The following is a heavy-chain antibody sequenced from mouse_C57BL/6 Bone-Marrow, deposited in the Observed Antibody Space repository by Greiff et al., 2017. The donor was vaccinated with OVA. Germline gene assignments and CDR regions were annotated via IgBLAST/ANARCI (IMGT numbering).Heavy chain of an antibody. J-gene: IGHJ3*01. CDR3: ASDYYGSSSCFAF. Sequence: QVQLQQSGAELARPGASVKLSCKASGYTFTSYGISWVKQRTGQGLEWIGAVCPKSGKTYYNSKFKGKATLTADKSSSTEYIELRSLTSEDSAVYFCASDYYGSSSCFAFWGQGSLVTVS. V-gene: IGHV1-81*01. CDR1: GYTFTSYG. D-gene: IGHD1-1*01. CDR2: VCPKSGKT.